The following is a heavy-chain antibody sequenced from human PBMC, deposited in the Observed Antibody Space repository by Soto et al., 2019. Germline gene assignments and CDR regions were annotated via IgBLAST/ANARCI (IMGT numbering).Heavy chain of an antibody. CDR2: INPNSGGA. CDR3: ARDRTYSSSLRYYYYGMDV. J-gene: IGHJ6*02. CDR1: GYTFTGYY. D-gene: IGHD6-6*01. Sequence: ASVKVSCKASGYTFTGYYMHWVRQAPGQGLEWMGWINPNSGGANYAQKFQGRVTMTRDTSISTAYMELSRLRSDDTAVYYCARDRTYSSSLRYYYYGMDVWGQGTTVTVSS. V-gene: IGHV1-2*02.